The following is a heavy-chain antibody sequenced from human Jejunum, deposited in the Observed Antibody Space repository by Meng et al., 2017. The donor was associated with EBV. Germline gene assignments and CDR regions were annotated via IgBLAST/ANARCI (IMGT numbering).Heavy chain of an antibody. CDR1: GDIVSCNTAT. CDR3: ARRLQTDGFDW. D-gene: IGHD5-18*01. Sequence: QVTGHTPGPGRVKPSHPLSCPCAISGDIVSCNTATWDWIRQSPSRGLEGLGMTYYRSKWYNHYAVSVKSRRTVNPDTSKTQFSLQLNSVTPEDTAVYYCARRLQTDGFDWWGQGTLVTVSS. CDR2: TYYRSKWYN. V-gene: IGHV6-1*01. J-gene: IGHJ4*02.